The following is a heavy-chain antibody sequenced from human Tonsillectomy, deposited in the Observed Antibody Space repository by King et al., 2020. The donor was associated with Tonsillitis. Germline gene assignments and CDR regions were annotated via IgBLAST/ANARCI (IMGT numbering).Heavy chain of an antibody. CDR3: ARGGVITGTWFEP. Sequence: QLQESGSGLGKPSQTLSLTCAVSGGSISSGGYSWSWIRQPPGKGLEWIGYIYHSWSTYYNPSLKSRVTISVDRSKNQFSLKLSSVTAADTAVYYCARGGVITGTWFEPSGQRTLVTVSS. D-gene: IGHD3-3*01. J-gene: IGHJ5*02. CDR2: IYHSWST. CDR1: GGSISSGGYS. V-gene: IGHV4-30-2*01.